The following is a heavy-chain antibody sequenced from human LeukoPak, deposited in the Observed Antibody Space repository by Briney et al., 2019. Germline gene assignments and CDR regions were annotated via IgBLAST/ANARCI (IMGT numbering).Heavy chain of an antibody. D-gene: IGHD3-22*01. CDR1: GYTFTSYY. CDR2: INPSGGST. Sequence: ASVKVSCKASGYTFTSYYMHWVRQAPGQGLEWMGIINPSGGSTSYAQKFQGRVTMTRDMSTSTVYMELSSLRSEDTAVYYCARATMIVVVITTRAFDIWGQGTMVTVSS. V-gene: IGHV1-46*01. J-gene: IGHJ3*02. CDR3: ARATMIVVVITTRAFDI.